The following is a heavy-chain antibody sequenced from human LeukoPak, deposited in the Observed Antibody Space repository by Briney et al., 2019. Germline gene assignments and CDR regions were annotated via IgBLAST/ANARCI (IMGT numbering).Heavy chain of an antibody. V-gene: IGHV3-21*01. CDR2: ISSSSSSYI. Sequence: GGSLRLSCAASGFTFSSYSMNWVRQAPGKGLEWVSSISSSSSSYIYYADSVKGRFTISRDNAKNSLYLQMNSLRAEDTAVYYCARWSSTSFSLFDYWGQGTLVTVSS. CDR3: ARWSSTSFSLFDY. CDR1: GFTFSSYS. J-gene: IGHJ4*02. D-gene: IGHD2-2*01.